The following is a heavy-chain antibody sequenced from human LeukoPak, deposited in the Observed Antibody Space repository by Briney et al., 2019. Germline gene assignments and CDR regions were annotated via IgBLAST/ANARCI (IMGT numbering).Heavy chain of an antibody. Sequence: GGTLRLSCAASGFTFSRNGMTWVRQAPGKGLEWVSAISGSGGNTYYADSVKGRFTISRDNSKNTLYLQMNSLRAEDTALYYCARDHDSSGYYDYWGQGTLVTVSS. V-gene: IGHV3-23*01. D-gene: IGHD3-22*01. J-gene: IGHJ4*02. CDR3: ARDHDSSGYYDY. CDR1: GFTFSRNG. CDR2: ISGSGGNT.